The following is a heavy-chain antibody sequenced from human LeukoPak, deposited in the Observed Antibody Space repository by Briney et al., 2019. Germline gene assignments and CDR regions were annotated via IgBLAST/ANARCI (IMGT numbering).Heavy chain of an antibody. CDR3: ARGYYFDD. J-gene: IGHJ4*02. CDR2: TRDKANSYTT. V-gene: IGHV3-72*01. Sequence: GGSLRLSCAASGFTFSDHYMDWVRQAPGKGLEWVGRTRDKANSYTTEYAASVKGRFTISRDNSKNSLYLQINSLKTEDTAVYYCARGYYFDDWGQGTLVIVSS. CDR1: GFTFSDHY.